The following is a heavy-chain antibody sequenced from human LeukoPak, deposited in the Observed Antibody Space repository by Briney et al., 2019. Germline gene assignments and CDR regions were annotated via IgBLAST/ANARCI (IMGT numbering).Heavy chain of an antibody. CDR1: DDSITIYY. CDR3: ARAIRITMVRAYYFDY. V-gene: IGHV4-59*01. J-gene: IGHJ4*02. D-gene: IGHD3-10*01. CDR2: IDHTGST. Sequence: PSETLSLTCTVSDDSITIYYWTWIRQPPGKGLEWIGYIDHTGSTNYNPSLNSRVTISRDTSKNHFSLELSSVTAADTAVYFCARAIRITMVRAYYFDYWGQGTLVTVSS.